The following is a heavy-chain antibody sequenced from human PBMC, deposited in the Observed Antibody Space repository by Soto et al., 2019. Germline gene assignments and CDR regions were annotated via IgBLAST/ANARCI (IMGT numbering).Heavy chain of an antibody. CDR2: ISGSGGST. Sequence: PGGSLRLSCAASGFTFSSYAMSWVRQAPGKGLEWVPAISGSGGSTYYADSVKGRFTISRDNSKNTLYLQMNSLRAEDTAVYYCAKGTYYDFWSGSPAVWGYRHYYYYGMDVWGQGTTVTVSS. CDR3: AKGTYYDFWSGSPAVWGYRHYYYYGMDV. D-gene: IGHD3-3*01. V-gene: IGHV3-23*01. J-gene: IGHJ6*02. CDR1: GFTFSSYA.